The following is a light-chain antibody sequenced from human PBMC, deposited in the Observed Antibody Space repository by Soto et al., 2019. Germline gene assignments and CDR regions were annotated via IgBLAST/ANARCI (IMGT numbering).Light chain of an antibody. CDR2: EGT. CDR1: SSDVGGYNY. CDR3: SSYAGNNVVI. J-gene: IGLJ2*01. Sequence: QSALTQPPSASGSPRQSVTISCTGTSSDVGGYNYVSWYQQHPGKVPKLLIYEGTRRPSGVPDRFSGSKSGNTASLTVSALQAEDEAHYYCSSYAGNNVVIFGGGTQLTVL. V-gene: IGLV2-8*01.